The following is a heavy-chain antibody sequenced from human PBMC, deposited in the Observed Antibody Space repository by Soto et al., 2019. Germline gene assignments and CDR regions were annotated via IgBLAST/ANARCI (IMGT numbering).Heavy chain of an antibody. V-gene: IGHV1-18*01. D-gene: IGHD2-2*01. CDR3: ARDYCSSTSCYPLSPFECSSSSDLSLHWFDP. CDR2: TSAYNGNT. Sequence: ASVKVSYKASGYTFTSYGISWVRQAPGQGLEWMGWTSAYNGNTNYAQKLQGRVTMTTDTSTSTAYMELRSLRSDDTAVYYCARDYCSSTSCYPLSPFECSSSSDLSLHWFDPWGQGTLVTVSS. CDR1: GYTFTSYG. J-gene: IGHJ5*02.